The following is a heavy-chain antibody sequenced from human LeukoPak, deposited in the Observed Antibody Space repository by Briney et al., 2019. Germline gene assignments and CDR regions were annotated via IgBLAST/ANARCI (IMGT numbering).Heavy chain of an antibody. V-gene: IGHV3-30*18. CDR1: GFTFSSYG. CDR2: ISYDGSNK. D-gene: IGHD2-15*01. CDR3: AKAYCSGGSCYYFDY. Sequence: GRSLRLSCAASGFTFSSYGVHWVRQAPGKGLEWVAVISYDGSNKYYADSVKGRFTISRDNSKNTLYLQMNSLRAEDTAVYYCAKAYCSGGSCYYFDYWGQGTLVTVSS. J-gene: IGHJ4*02.